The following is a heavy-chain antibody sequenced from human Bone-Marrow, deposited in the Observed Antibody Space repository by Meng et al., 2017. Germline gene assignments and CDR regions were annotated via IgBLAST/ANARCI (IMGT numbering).Heavy chain of an antibody. Sequence: GSLRLSCAVYGGSLSGYYWSWIRQPPGKGLEWIGEINHSGSTNYNPSLTSRVTISVDTSKNQFSLKLSSVTAADTAVYYYAREESNSLDYGMDVWGQGTTVAFSS. J-gene: IGHJ6*02. CDR3: AREESNSLDYGMDV. CDR1: GGSLSGYY. CDR2: INHSGST. D-gene: IGHD3-16*02. V-gene: IGHV4-34*01.